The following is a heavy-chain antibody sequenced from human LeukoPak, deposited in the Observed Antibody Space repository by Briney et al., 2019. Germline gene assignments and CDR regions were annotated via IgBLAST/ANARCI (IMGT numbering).Heavy chain of an antibody. D-gene: IGHD3-10*01. CDR1: GFTVSSNY. Sequence: GGSLRLSCAASGFTVSSNYMIWVRQAPGKGLEWVSVIYSGGRTYYVDSVKGRFTISRDISKNTLYLQMNSLRAEYTAVYYCARVLSGRGSLYSYYYDMDVWGKGTTVTISS. CDR3: ARVLSGRGSLYSYYYDMDV. V-gene: IGHV3-53*01. CDR2: IYSGGRT. J-gene: IGHJ6*03.